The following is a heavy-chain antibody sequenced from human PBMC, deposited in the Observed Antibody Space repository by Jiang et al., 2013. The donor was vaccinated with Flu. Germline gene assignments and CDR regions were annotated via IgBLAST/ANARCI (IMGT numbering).Heavy chain of an antibody. CDR1: GESFIGYY. CDR2: INHSGST. Sequence: LLKPSETLSLTCAVYGESFIGYYWTWIRQPPGKGLEWIGEINHSGSTNYNPSLKSRVTISADTSKKQFSLKLNSVTAADTAVYFCATVGPPVLRYFEWQDRRVDHWGQGTLVTVSS. D-gene: IGHD3-9*01. CDR3: ATVGPPVLRYFEWQDRRVDH. V-gene: IGHV4-34*01. J-gene: IGHJ4*02.